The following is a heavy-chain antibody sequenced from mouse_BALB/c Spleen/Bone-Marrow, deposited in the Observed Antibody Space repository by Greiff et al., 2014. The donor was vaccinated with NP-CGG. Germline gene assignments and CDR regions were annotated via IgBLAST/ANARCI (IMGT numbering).Heavy chain of an antibody. V-gene: IGHV1-7*01. Sequence: QVQLKQSGPELAKPGASVKMSCKASGYTFTDTWIHWIKQRPGQGLEWIGYINPSTGYAEYNQNFKDKATLTVDKSSSTAYMQLSSLTAEDSAVYDCARDYWGQGTTLTGSS. CDR2: INPSTGYA. CDR1: GYTFTDTW. CDR3: ARDY. J-gene: IGHJ2*01.